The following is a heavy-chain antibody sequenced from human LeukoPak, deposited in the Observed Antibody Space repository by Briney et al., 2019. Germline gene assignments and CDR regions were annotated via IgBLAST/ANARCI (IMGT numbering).Heavy chain of an antibody. V-gene: IGHV4-38-2*01. Sequence: SDTLSLTCAVSDYSISSGYYWGWIRQPPGKGLGWIVSIYQIGSTYYNPSLKSGVTISVATSRNHCSRKLSSVTAADTAVYYCASSILATILDAFDVWGQGTMVTVSS. J-gene: IGHJ3*01. CDR1: DYSISSGYY. CDR3: ASSILATILDAFDV. D-gene: IGHD5-12*01. CDR2: IYQIGST.